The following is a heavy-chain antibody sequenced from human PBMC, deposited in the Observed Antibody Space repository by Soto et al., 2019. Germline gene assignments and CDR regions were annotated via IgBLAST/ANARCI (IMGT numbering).Heavy chain of an antibody. D-gene: IGHD2-2*01. CDR3: ARGSPALPGYCSSTSCSLFDP. CDR2: IYYSGST. V-gene: IGHV4-31*03. Sequence: SETLSLTCTVSGGSISSGGYYWSWNRQHPGKGLEWIGYIYYSGSTYYNPSLKSRVTISVDTSKNQFSLKLSSVTAADTAVYYCARGSPALPGYCSSTSCSLFDPWGQGTLVTVSS. CDR1: GGSISSGGYY. J-gene: IGHJ5*02.